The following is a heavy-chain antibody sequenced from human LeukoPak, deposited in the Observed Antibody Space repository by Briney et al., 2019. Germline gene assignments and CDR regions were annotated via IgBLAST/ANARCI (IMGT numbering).Heavy chain of an antibody. CDR2: IHYNGNT. D-gene: IGHD3-22*01. CDR3: ARDVRDSSGFYLRAFDY. Sequence: SETLSLTCTVPGGSIRSFDNYWVWIRQPPGKGLEWIGGIHYNGNTYYYPSLKSRVTISVDTSKNQFSLRLSSVTAADTAVYYCARDVRDSSGFYLRAFDYWGQGTLVTVSS. CDR1: GGSIRSFDNY. J-gene: IGHJ4*02. V-gene: IGHV4-39*07.